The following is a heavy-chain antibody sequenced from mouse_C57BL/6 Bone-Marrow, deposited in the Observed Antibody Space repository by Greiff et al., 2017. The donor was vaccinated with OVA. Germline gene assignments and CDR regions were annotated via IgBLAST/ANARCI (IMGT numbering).Heavy chain of an antibody. Sequence: EVKLMESGPGLAKPSQTLSLTCSVTGYSITSDYWNWIRQFPGNKLEYMGYISYSGSTYYNPSLKSRISITRDTSKNQYYLQLNSVTTEDTATYYCARRKRVYGSPYWYFDVWGTGTTVTVSS. CDR1: GYSITSDY. V-gene: IGHV3-8*01. CDR3: ARRKRVYGSPYWYFDV. J-gene: IGHJ1*03. D-gene: IGHD1-1*01. CDR2: ISYSGST.